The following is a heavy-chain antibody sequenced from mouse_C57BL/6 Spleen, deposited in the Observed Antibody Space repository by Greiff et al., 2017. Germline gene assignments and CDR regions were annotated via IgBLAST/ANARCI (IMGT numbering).Heavy chain of an antibody. CDR1: GYTFTSYW. J-gene: IGHJ4*01. CDR2: IHPNSGST. D-gene: IGHD2-4*01. CDR3: ACSQYDYDYAMDD. V-gene: IGHV1-64*01. Sequence: QVQLQQPGAELVKPGASVKLSCKASGYTFTSYWMHWVKQRPGQGLEWIGMIHPNSGSTNYNEKFKSKATLTVDTSSSTAYMQLSSLTSEDSAVYYCACSQYDYDYAMDDWGQGTSVTVSS.